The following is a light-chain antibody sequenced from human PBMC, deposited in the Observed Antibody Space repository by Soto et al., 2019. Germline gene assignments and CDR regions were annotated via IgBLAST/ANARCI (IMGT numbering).Light chain of an antibody. CDR1: QSVLYSSNNKNY. Sequence: DIVMTQSPDSLAVSLGERATINCKSSQSVLYSSNNKNYLAWYQQKPGQPPKLLIYLASTRESGVPGRFSGSGSGTDFTLTISSLQAEDVAVYYCQQYYSTPYTFGQGTKLEIK. CDR3: QQYYSTPYT. CDR2: LAS. V-gene: IGKV4-1*01. J-gene: IGKJ2*01.